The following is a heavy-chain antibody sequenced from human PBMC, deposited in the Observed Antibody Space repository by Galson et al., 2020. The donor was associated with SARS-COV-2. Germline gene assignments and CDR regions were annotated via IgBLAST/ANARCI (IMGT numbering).Heavy chain of an antibody. J-gene: IGHJ6*03. CDR2: ISYDGSNK. V-gene: IGHV3-30*01. Sequence: GESLKISFAASGFTFSSYAMHWVRQAPGKGLEWVAVISYDGSNKYYSDSVKGRFTISRDNSKNTLYLQMNSLRAEDTAVYYCARDPVITFGGVIVTDYCYYYMDVWGKGTTVTVSS. CDR3: ARDPVITFGGVIVTDYCYYYMDV. D-gene: IGHD3-16*02. CDR1: GFTFSSYA.